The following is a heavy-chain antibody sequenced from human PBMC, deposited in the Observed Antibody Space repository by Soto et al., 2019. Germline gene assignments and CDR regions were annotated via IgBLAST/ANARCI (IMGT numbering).Heavy chain of an antibody. J-gene: IGHJ4*02. CDR1: GYIFTNYG. Sequence: ASVKVSCKASGYIFTNYGITWVRQAPGQGLEWMGWISAYKSNTHYAQHLQGRVTMTTDTSTTTAYMELRSLRSDDTAVYYCARDPDYGDLRLDYWGQGTLVTVSS. V-gene: IGHV1-18*01. D-gene: IGHD4-17*01. CDR3: ARDPDYGDLRLDY. CDR2: ISAYKSNT.